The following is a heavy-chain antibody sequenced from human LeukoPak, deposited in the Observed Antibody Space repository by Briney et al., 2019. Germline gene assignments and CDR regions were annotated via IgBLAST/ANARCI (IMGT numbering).Heavy chain of an antibody. Sequence: PSETLSLTCAVYGGSFSGYYWSWIRQPPGKGLEWIGEINHSGSTNYNPSLKSRVTISVDTSKNQFSLKLSSVTAADTAVYYCARGPYYDILTGYYRVVPRYGMDVWGQGTTVTVSS. CDR1: GGSFSGYY. CDR2: INHSGST. J-gene: IGHJ6*02. CDR3: ARGPYYDILTGYYRVVPRYGMDV. V-gene: IGHV4-34*01. D-gene: IGHD3-9*01.